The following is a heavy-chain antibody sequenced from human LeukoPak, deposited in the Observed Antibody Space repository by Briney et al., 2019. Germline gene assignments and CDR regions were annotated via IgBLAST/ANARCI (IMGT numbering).Heavy chain of an antibody. V-gene: IGHV3-30*18. J-gene: IGHJ4*02. D-gene: IGHD1-26*01. CDR1: GFTFSSYG. CDR3: AKGVGSPGSYFDY. CDR2: ISYDGSTI. Sequence: GGSLRLSCAASGFTFSSYGIHWVRQAPGKGLEWVAVISYDGSTIYYADSVKGRFTISRDNSKDTLYLQMNSLRADDTAVYYCAKGVGSPGSYFDYWGQGTLVTVSS.